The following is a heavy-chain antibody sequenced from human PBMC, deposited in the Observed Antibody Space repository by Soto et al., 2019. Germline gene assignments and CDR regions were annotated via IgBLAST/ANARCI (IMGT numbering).Heavy chain of an antibody. CDR2: IYYSGST. J-gene: IGHJ6*03. CDR1: GGSICSYY. V-gene: IGHV4-59*08. D-gene: IGHD6-13*01. Sequence: QVQLQESGPGLVKPSETLSLTCTVSGGSICSYYWSWIRQPPGKGLEWIGYIYYSGSTNYNPSLKSRVTISVDTSKNQFSLKLSSVTAADTAVYYCARRGIAAPFGYYYYMDVWGKGTTVTVSS. CDR3: ARRGIAAPFGYYYYMDV.